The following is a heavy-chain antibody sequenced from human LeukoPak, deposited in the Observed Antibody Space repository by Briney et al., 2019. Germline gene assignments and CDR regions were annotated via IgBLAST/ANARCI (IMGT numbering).Heavy chain of an antibody. Sequence: KPGGSLRLSCAASGFTFSSYSMNWVRQAPGKGLEWVSSISSSSSYIYYADSVKGRFTISRDNAKNSLYLQMNSLRAEDTAVYYCARDPGVAAAHDAFDIWGQGTMVTVSS. CDR1: GFTFSSYS. J-gene: IGHJ3*02. V-gene: IGHV3-21*01. D-gene: IGHD6-13*01. CDR2: ISSSSSYI. CDR3: ARDPGVAAAHDAFDI.